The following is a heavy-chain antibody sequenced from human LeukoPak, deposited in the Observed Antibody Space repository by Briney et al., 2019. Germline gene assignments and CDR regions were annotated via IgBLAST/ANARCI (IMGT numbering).Heavy chain of an antibody. J-gene: IGHJ4*02. Sequence: GGSLRLSCVASGLTFSSYWMNWVRQAPGKGPEWVANIEKDGSEKNYVDSVKGRFTISRDNAKSSVYLQMNNLRAEDTAVYYCVGGAGWQSDYWGQGTPVAVSS. CDR1: GLTFSSYW. CDR3: VGGAGWQSDY. CDR2: IEKDGSEK. D-gene: IGHD2-15*01. V-gene: IGHV3-7*04.